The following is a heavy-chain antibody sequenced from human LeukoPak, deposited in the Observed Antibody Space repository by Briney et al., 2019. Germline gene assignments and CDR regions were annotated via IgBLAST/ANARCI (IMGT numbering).Heavy chain of an antibody. J-gene: IGHJ5*02. D-gene: IGHD3-3*01. CDR1: GGSISSYY. Sequence: PSETLSLTCTVSGGSISSYYWSWIRQPAGKRLEWIGRIYTSGSTNYNPSLKSRVTMSVDTSKNQFSLKLSSVTAADAAVYYCAREAPGGDFWSGYYSFWFDPWGQGTLVTVSS. CDR2: IYTSGST. V-gene: IGHV4-4*07. CDR3: AREAPGGDFWSGYYSFWFDP.